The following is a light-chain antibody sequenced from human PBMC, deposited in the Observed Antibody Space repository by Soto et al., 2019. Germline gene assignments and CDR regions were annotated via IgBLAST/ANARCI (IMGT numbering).Light chain of an antibody. Sequence: EIVMTQSPATLSVSPGDRATLSCRASQSVDNDLAWYQQKPGQPPRLLIYDASTRATGIPARFSGSQSGTEFTLTISSLLSEDVGVYSCQQYNNWPLTFGGGTKVEIK. J-gene: IGKJ4*01. CDR3: QQYNNWPLT. CDR2: DAS. V-gene: IGKV3D-15*01. CDR1: QSVDND.